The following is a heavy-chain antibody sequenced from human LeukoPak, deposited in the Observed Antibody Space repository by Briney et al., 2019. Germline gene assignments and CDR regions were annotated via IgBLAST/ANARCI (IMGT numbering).Heavy chain of an antibody. V-gene: IGHV4-34*01. J-gene: IGHJ4*02. CDR1: GGSFSGYY. D-gene: IGHD6-19*01. Sequence: PSETLSLTCAVYGGSFSGYYWGWIRQPPGKGLEWIGEINHSGSTNYNPSLKSRVTISVDTSKNQFSLKLSSVTAADTAVYYCAFQGYSSGWYDFDYWGQGTLVTVSS. CDR3: AFQGYSSGWYDFDY. CDR2: INHSGST.